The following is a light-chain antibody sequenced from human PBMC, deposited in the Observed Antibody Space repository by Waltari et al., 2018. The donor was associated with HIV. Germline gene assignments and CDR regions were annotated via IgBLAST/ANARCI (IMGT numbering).Light chain of an antibody. J-gene: IGLJ2*01. CDR3: QTWTTGIVL. CDR2: LNSDGSY. Sequence: QLVLTQSPSASASLRASVKLTCTLSSGHSNYAIAWHQHQPAKGPRYLMRLNSDGSYLKGDGIPDRFSGSSSGAERYLIISSLQSEDEADYYCQTWTTGIVLFGGGTKLTVL. CDR1: SGHSNYA. V-gene: IGLV4-69*01.